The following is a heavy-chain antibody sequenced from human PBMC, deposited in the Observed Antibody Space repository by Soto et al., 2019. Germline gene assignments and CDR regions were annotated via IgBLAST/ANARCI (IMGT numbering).Heavy chain of an antibody. J-gene: IGHJ4*02. D-gene: IGHD6-13*01. CDR3: ARIGSAGDY. CDR1: GFTFSSYG. Sequence: EVQLVESGGDLVQPGGSLRLSCAASGFTFSSYGMNWVRQAPGKGLEWISYISTSSLTIYYADSVKGRFTIYRDNVKNSVYLQMNSRRGEDTAVYFCARIGSAGDYWGQGTLVTVSS. V-gene: IGHV3-48*01. CDR2: ISTSSLTI.